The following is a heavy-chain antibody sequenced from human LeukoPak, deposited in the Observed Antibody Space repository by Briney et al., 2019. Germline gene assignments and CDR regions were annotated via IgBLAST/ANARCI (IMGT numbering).Heavy chain of an antibody. V-gene: IGHV3-64D*06. J-gene: IGHJ5*02. Sequence: QSGGSLRLSCAASGFTFSRFAMHWVRQAPGKGLEYLSAISSNGGSTYYADSVKGRFTVSRDNPRNTLYLQMSSLKTEDMAVYYCVKDPGHTILPNWFDPWGQGTLVTVSS. D-gene: IGHD3-3*01. CDR3: VKDPGHTILPNWFDP. CDR1: GFTFSRFA. CDR2: ISSNGGST.